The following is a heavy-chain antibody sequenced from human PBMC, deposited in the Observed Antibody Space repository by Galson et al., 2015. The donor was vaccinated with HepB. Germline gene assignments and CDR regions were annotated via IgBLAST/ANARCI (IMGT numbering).Heavy chain of an antibody. CDR2: ISYDGSNK. J-gene: IGHJ4*02. V-gene: IGHV3-30-3*01. CDR1: GFTFSSYA. Sequence: SLRLSCAASGFTFSSYAMHWVRQAPGKGLEWVAVISYDGSNKYYADSVKGRFTISRDNSKNTLYLQMNSLRAEDTAVYYCARDWGYGVGLRGYFDYWGQGTLVTVSS. D-gene: IGHD4-17*01. CDR3: ARDWGYGVGLRGYFDY.